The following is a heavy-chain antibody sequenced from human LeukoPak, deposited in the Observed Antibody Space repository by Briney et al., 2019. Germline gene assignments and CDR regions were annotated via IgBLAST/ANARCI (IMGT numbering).Heavy chain of an antibody. Sequence: GGSLRLSCAASGFTFNAYWMHWIRQAPGKGLVWVASINKDATTIRYADSVKGRFTISRDNAENTLSLEMKGLRAEDTAMYYCARAASAYNSDYYFDHWGQGALVTVSS. V-gene: IGHV3-74*01. CDR2: INKDATTI. J-gene: IGHJ4*02. D-gene: IGHD1-1*01. CDR3: ARAASAYNSDYYFDH. CDR1: GFTFNAYW.